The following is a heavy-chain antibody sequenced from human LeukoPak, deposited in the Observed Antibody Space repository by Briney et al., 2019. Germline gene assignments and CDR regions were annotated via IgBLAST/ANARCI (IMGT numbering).Heavy chain of an antibody. J-gene: IGHJ4*02. V-gene: IGHV3-15*01. CDR3: AKAGLELPLPLYYFDY. CDR1: GFTFSNAW. CDR2: IRSKTDGGTT. D-gene: IGHD1-7*01. Sequence: PGGSLRLSCAASGFTFSNAWMSWVRQAPGKGLEWVGRIRSKTDGGTTDYAAPVKGRFTISRDDSKNTLYLQMDSLKIEDTAVYYCAKAGLELPLPLYYFDYWGQGTLVTVSS.